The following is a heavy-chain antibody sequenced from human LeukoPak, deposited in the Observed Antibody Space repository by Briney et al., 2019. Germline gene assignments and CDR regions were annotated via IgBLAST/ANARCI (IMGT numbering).Heavy chain of an antibody. CDR3: ARGGGLDV. Sequence: GGSLRLSCAASGFTFSNSWLHWVRQAPGKGLEWVASINHNGNVNYYVDSVKGRFTISRDNAKNSLYLQMSNLRAEDTAVYFCARGGGLDVWGQGATVTVSS. CDR1: GFTFSNSW. V-gene: IGHV3-7*03. CDR2: INHNGNVN. J-gene: IGHJ6*02. D-gene: IGHD3-16*01.